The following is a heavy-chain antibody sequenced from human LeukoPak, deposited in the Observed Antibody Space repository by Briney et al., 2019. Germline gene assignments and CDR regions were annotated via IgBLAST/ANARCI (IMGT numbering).Heavy chain of an antibody. CDR1: GFTFSSYG. CDR3: ARDSRYYDSSGYPDY. V-gene: IGHV3-33*01. D-gene: IGHD3-22*01. Sequence: PGGSLRLSCAASGFTFSSYGMHWVRQAPGKGLEWVAVIWYDGSNKYYADSVKGRFTISRDNSKNTLYLQMNSLRAEDTAVYYCARDSRYYDSSGYPDYWGQGTLVTVSS. CDR2: IWYDGSNK. J-gene: IGHJ4*02.